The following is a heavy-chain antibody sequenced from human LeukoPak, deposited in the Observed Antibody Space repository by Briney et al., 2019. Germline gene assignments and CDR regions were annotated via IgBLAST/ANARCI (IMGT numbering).Heavy chain of an antibody. Sequence: SSSVNVSCKASGGTFSSYANSWVRQAPAQGLEGMGRIIPIFGTANYAQKFQGRVTITADKSTSTAYMELSSLRSEDAAVYYCARAGEVVVAAADWGQGTLVTVSS. CDR2: IIPIFGTA. CDR1: GGTFSSYA. CDR3: ARAGEVVVAAAD. V-gene: IGHV1-69*06. J-gene: IGHJ4*02. D-gene: IGHD2-15*01.